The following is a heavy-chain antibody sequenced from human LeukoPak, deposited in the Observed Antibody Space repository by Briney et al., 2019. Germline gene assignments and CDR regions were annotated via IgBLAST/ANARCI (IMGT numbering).Heavy chain of an antibody. CDR3: AKGGDGDKYYFDY. J-gene: IGHJ4*02. Sequence: PGRSLRLSCAASGFTFSSNVMSWVRQAPGKGLEWVSAISGSDGSTSYADSVKGRFTISRDNSKNTLYLQMNSLRAEDTAVYYCAKGGDGDKYYFDYWGQGTLVTVSS. CDR2: ISGSDGST. D-gene: IGHD4-23*01. CDR1: GFTFSSNV. V-gene: IGHV3-23*01.